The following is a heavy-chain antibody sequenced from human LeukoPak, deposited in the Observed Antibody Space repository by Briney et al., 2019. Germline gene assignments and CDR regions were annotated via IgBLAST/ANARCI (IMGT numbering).Heavy chain of an antibody. V-gene: IGHV1-3*01. CDR1: GYTFTSYA. Sequence: ASVKVSCKASGYTFTSYAMHWVRQAPGQRLEWMGWINAGNGNTKYSQKFQGRVTITRDTSASTAYMELSSLRSEDTAVYYCARALSYGDPLDYWGQGTLVTVSS. CDR2: INAGNGNT. J-gene: IGHJ4*02. CDR3: ARALSYGDPLDY. D-gene: IGHD4-17*01.